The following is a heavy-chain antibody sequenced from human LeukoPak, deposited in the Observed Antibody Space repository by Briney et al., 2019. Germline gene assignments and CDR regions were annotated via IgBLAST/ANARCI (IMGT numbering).Heavy chain of an antibody. V-gene: IGHV3-7*04. CDR2: IKQDGSEK. CDR3: ARGKYYFDY. Sequence: TGGSLRLSCAASGFTFSSYAMSWVRQAPGKGLEWVANIKQDGSEKYYVDSVKGRFTISRDNAKNSLYLQMNSLRAEDTAVYYCARGKYYFDYWGQGTLVTVSS. CDR1: GFTFSSYA. J-gene: IGHJ4*02.